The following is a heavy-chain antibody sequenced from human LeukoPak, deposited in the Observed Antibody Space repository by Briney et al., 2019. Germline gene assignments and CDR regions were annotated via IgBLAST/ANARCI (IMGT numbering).Heavy chain of an antibody. D-gene: IGHD6-19*01. CDR1: GFTFSSYW. CDR3: ANGLFIAVAGYLVY. CDR2: INTDGSST. Sequence: GGSLRLSCAASGFTFSSYWMHWVRQAPGKGLVWVSRINTDGSSTSYADSVKGRFTISRDNAKNTLYLQMNSLRAEDTAVYYCANGLFIAVAGYLVYWGQGTLVTVSS. V-gene: IGHV3-74*01. J-gene: IGHJ4*02.